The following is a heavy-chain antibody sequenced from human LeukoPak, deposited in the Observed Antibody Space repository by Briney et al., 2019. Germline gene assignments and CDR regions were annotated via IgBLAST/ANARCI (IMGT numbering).Heavy chain of an antibody. D-gene: IGHD3-22*01. J-gene: IGHJ4*02. V-gene: IGHV3-23*01. CDR1: GFTFSSYA. CDR2: ISGSGGST. CDR3: AKDLWGDSYLAY. Sequence: GGSLRLSCAASGFTFSSYAMSWVRQAPGKGLEWVSAISGSGGSTYYADSVKGRFTIPRDNSKNTLYLQMNSLRAEDTAVYYCAKDLWGDSYLAYWGQGTLVTVSS.